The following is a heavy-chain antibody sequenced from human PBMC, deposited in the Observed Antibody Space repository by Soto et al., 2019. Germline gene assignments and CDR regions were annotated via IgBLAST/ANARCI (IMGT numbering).Heavy chain of an antibody. D-gene: IGHD1-26*01. CDR2: IDPRDSQT. J-gene: IGHJ5*02. CDR1: GYTFTTFL. V-gene: IGHV5-10-1*01. CDR3: ARLFCSTDTCDSWFDT. Sequence: PXESLKISYAGFGYTFTTFLLSWVRQMPGKGLEWMGRIDPRDSQTNYSPSFQGHVTISVDKSISTAYLQWDSLKASDTAMYYCARLFCSTDTCDSWFDTWGQGTLVTVSS.